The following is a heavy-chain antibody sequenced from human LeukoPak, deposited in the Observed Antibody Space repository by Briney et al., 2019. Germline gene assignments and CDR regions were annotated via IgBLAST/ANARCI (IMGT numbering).Heavy chain of an antibody. CDR2: IYYSGST. Sequence: PSETLSLTCTVSGGSISSSSYYWGWIRQPPGKGLEWIGSIYYSGSTYYNPSLKSRVTISVDTSKNQFSLKLSSVTAADTAVYYCARGSRTTTIGGNWFDPWGQGTLVTVSS. V-gene: IGHV4-39*07. CDR3: ARGSRTTTIGGNWFDP. J-gene: IGHJ5*02. CDR1: GGSISSSSYY. D-gene: IGHD1-14*01.